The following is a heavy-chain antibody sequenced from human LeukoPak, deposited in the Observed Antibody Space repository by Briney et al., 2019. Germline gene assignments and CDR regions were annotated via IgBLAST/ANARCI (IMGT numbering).Heavy chain of an antibody. CDR3: ARARDGYNYGQPFY. Sequence: GGSLRLSCAASGFTFSSYSMHWVRQAPDKGLEWVAFIRYDGSNKYYADSVKGRFTISRDNSKNTLYLQMNSLRAEDTAVYYCARARDGYNYGQPFYWGQGTLVTVSS. V-gene: IGHV3-30*02. D-gene: IGHD5-24*01. J-gene: IGHJ4*02. CDR1: GFTFSSYS. CDR2: IRYDGSNK.